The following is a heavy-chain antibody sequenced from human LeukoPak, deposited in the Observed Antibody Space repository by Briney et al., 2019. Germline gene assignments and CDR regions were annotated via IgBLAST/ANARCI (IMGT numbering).Heavy chain of an antibody. V-gene: IGHV1-2*02. CDR1: GYTFTDYY. Sequence: ASVTVSCKASGYTFTDYYIHWVRQAPGQGLEWMGWINPNSGGTNYAQKFQDRVTMTRDTSISTAYMELSRLRSDDTAVYYCAREGRGWAFDIWGQGTMVTVSS. CDR3: AREGRGWAFDI. J-gene: IGHJ3*02. CDR2: INPNSGGT. D-gene: IGHD2-15*01.